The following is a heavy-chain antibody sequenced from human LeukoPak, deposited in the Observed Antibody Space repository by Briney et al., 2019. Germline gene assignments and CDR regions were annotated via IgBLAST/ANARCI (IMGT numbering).Heavy chain of an antibody. Sequence: SETLSLTCTVSGGSISSSSYYWRWIRRPPGKGLEWIGSIYYSGSTYYNPSLKSRVTISVDTSKNQFSLKLSSVTAADTAVYYCARHGVVAATYSWFDPWGQGTLVTVSS. CDR3: ARHGVVAATYSWFDP. J-gene: IGHJ5*02. D-gene: IGHD2-15*01. V-gene: IGHV4-39*01. CDR2: IYYSGST. CDR1: GGSISSSSYY.